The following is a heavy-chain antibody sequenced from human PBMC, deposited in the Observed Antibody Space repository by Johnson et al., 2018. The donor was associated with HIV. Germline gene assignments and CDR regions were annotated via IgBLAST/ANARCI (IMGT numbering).Heavy chain of an antibody. V-gene: IGHV3-7*05. CDR2: IKQDGSEK. Sequence: EVQLVESGGGLVQPGGSLRLSCAASGFTFSSYWMSWVRQAPGKGLEWVANIKQDGSEKYYVDSVKGRFTISRDNAKNSLYIQMNSLRVEDTALYYCAREYCSSTSCRDAFDIWGQGTMVTVSS. CDR3: AREYCSSTSCRDAFDI. J-gene: IGHJ3*02. CDR1: GFTFSSYW. D-gene: IGHD2-2*01.